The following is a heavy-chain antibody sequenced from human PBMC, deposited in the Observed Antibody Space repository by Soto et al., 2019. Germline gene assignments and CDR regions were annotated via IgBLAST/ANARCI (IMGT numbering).Heavy chain of an antibody. V-gene: IGHV3-11*01. CDR3: ARDSLRGSYRFYYYGMDV. CDR2: ISSSGSTI. CDR1: GFTFSDYY. D-gene: IGHD3-16*02. J-gene: IGHJ6*02. Sequence: GGSLRLSCAASGFTFSDYYMSWIRQAPGKVLEWVSCISSSGSTIYYADSVKGRFTISRDNAKNSLYLQMNSLRAEDTAVYYCARDSLRGSYRFYYYGMDVWGQATTVTVSS.